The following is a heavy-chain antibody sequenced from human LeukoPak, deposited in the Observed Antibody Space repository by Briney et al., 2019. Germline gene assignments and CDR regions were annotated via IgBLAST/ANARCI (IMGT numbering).Heavy chain of an antibody. Sequence: PGRSLRLSCSSYGFTFGDHDMSWVRQAPGKGLEWVGFIRSRAYGGTTEYAASVKSRFSISRDDSKGIAYLQMNSLKIEDTAVYYCMDVWGQGTTVIVSS. J-gene: IGHJ6*02. CDR3: MDV. CDR1: GFTFGDHD. V-gene: IGHV3-49*04. CDR2: IRSRAYGGTT.